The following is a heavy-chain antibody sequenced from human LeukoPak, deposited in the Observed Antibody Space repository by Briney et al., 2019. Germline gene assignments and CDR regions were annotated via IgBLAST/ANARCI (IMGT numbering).Heavy chain of an antibody. D-gene: IGHD1-26*01. V-gene: IGHV4-39*07. CDR2: IYYSGST. CDR3: ARTNIVGATDFDY. Sequence: PSETLSLTCTVSGGSISSSSYYWGWMRQPPGKGREWIGSIYYSGSTYYNPSLKSRVTISVDTSKNQFSLKLSSVTAADTAVYYCARTNIVGATDFDYWGQGTLVTVSS. J-gene: IGHJ4*02. CDR1: GGSISSSSYY.